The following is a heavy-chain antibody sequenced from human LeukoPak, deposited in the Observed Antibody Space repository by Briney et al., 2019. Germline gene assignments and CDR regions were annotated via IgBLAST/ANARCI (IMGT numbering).Heavy chain of an antibody. CDR1: GGSFSAYY. D-gene: IGHD6-13*01. CDR2: INHSGST. Sequence: SETLSLTCAVYGGSFSAYYWSWIRQPPGEGLEWIGEINHSGSTNYNPSLKSRVTISVDTSKNQFSLKLSSVTAADTAVYYCARRMRLIAEIWFDPWGQGTLVTVSS. J-gene: IGHJ5*02. CDR3: ARRMRLIAEIWFDP. V-gene: IGHV4-34*01.